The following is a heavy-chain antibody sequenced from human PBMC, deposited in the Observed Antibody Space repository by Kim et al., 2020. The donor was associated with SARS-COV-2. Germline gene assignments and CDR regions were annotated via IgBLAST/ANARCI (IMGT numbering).Heavy chain of an antibody. CDR1: GFTFSSYS. D-gene: IGHD2-2*01. CDR2: ISSSSSYI. V-gene: IGHV3-21*01. CDR3: ARELLVCSSTSCYFWFDP. J-gene: IGHJ5*02. Sequence: GGSLRLSCAASGFTFSSYSMNWVRQAPGKGLEWVSSISSSSSYIYYADSVKGRFTISRDNAKNSLYLQMNSLRAEDTAVYYCARELLVCSSTSCYFWFDPWGQGTLVTVSS.